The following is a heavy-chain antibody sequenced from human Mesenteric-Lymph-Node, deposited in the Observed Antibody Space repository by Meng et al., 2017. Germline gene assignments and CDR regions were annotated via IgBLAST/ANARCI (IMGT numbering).Heavy chain of an antibody. J-gene: IGHJ3*02. D-gene: IGHD6-19*01. CDR1: GYTFTSYG. CDR3: ATRRSGIAVAFDI. V-gene: IGHV1-18*01. Sequence: ASVKVSCKASGYTFTSYGISWVRQAPGQGLEWMGWISAYNGNTNYAQKLQGRVTMTTDTSTSTAYMELSSLRSEDTAVYYCATRRSGIAVAFDIWGQGTMVTVSS. CDR2: ISAYNGNT.